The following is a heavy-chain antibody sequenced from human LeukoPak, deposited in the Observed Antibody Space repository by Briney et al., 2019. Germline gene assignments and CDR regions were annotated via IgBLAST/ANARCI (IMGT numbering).Heavy chain of an antibody. CDR2: IYYSGST. V-gene: IGHV4-31*03. J-gene: IGHJ4*02. Sequence: SQTLSLTCTVSGGSISSGGHYWSWIRQHPGKGLEWIGYIYYSGSTYYNPSLKSRVTISVDTSKNQFSLKLSSVTAADTAVYYCARKPYGDHFDYWGQGTLVTVSS. D-gene: IGHD4-17*01. CDR3: ARKPYGDHFDY. CDR1: GGSISSGGHY.